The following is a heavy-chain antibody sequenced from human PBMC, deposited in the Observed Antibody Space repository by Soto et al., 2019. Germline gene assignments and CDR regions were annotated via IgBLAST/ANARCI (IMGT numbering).Heavy chain of an antibody. Sequence: EVQLLESGGDLVQPGGSLRLSCAASGFTFSNYAMSWVRQAPGKGLEWVSAISGSGGSTYYADSVKGRFTISRDNSKNTLYLQMNSLRAEDTALYYCAKDPEGEHGRFDPWGQGTLVTVSS. CDR3: AKDPEGEHGRFDP. D-gene: IGHD2-21*01. J-gene: IGHJ5*02. V-gene: IGHV3-23*01. CDR1: GFTFSNYA. CDR2: ISGSGGST.